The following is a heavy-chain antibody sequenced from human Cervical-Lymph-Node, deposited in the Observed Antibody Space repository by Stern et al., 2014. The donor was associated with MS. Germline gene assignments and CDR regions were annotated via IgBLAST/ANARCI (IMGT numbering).Heavy chain of an antibody. J-gene: IGHJ6*02. CDR3: ARDQGYCGGDCFSSYYYGMDV. D-gene: IGHD2-21*02. Sequence: QVQLVQSGAEVKKPGASVKVSCRASGYIFSTYGITWVRQAPGQGLEWVGWISVDNGNTNYAQRLQGRVIMTTDTSTSTAYLELSSLRPDDTAVYYCARDQGYCGGDCFSSYYYGMDVWGQGTTVTVSS. CDR2: ISVDNGNT. V-gene: IGHV1-18*01. CDR1: GYIFSTYG.